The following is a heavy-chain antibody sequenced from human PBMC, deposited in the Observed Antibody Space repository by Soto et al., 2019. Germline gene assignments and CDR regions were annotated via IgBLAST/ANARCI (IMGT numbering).Heavy chain of an antibody. Sequence: QVQLVQSGAEVKKPGASVKVSCKASGYTFNRYGISWVRQAPGQGVEWMGWISAYNGNTNYAQKLQGRVTTTTDTSTSAAYMELRGLRSDDTAVYYCAREGYYGSGSADYWGQGTLVTVSS. CDR1: GYTFNRYG. CDR3: AREGYYGSGSADY. V-gene: IGHV1-18*01. CDR2: ISAYNGNT. J-gene: IGHJ4*02. D-gene: IGHD3-10*01.